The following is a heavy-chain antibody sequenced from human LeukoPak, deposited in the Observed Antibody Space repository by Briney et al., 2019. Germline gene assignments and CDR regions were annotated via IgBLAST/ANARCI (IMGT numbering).Heavy chain of an antibody. CDR2: IIPIFGTA. J-gene: IGHJ3*02. CDR3: ARAPSRAYGGNPRWAFDI. D-gene: IGHD4-23*01. Sequence: GALVKVSCKASGGTFSSYAISWVRQAPGQGLEWMGGIIPIFGTANYAQKFQGRVTITADESTSTAYMELSSLRSEDTAVYYCARAPSRAYGGNPRWAFDIWGQGTMVTVSS. CDR1: GGTFSSYA. V-gene: IGHV1-69*13.